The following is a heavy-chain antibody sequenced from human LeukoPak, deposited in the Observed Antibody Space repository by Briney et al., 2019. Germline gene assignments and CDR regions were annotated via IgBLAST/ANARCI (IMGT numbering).Heavy chain of an antibody. J-gene: IGHJ6*02. CDR3: AKEYNWILYYYYGMDV. Sequence: GGSLRLSCAASGFIFSSYGMHWVRQAPGKGLEWVAVISFDGSNYSYADSVKGRFTISRDNSKNTLYLQMNSLRAEDTAVYYCAKEYNWILYYYYGMDVWGQGTTVTVSS. CDR1: GFIFSSYG. D-gene: IGHD1-20*01. CDR2: ISFDGSNY. V-gene: IGHV3-30*18.